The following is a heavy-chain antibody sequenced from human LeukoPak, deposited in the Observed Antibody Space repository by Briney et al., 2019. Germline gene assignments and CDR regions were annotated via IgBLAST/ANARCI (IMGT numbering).Heavy chain of an antibody. V-gene: IGHV3-74*01. CDR1: GFTFSSYW. Sequence: PGGSLRLSCAASGFTFSSYWMHWVRQAPGKGLVWVSRVNSDGSSTIYADSVKGRFTISRDNAKNTLYLQMNSLRAEDTAVYYCALPGLLRNFGWSRPLDSWGQGTLVTVSS. D-gene: IGHD3-9*01. CDR2: VNSDGSST. J-gene: IGHJ4*02. CDR3: ALPGLLRNFGWSRPLDS.